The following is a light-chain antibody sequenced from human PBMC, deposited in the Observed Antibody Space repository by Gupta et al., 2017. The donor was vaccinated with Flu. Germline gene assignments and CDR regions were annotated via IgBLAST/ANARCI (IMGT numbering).Light chain of an antibody. CDR3: QQYYNTPRT. V-gene: IGKV4-1*01. J-gene: IGKJ5*01. Sequence: DIVLTQPPASLGVSLGERVSINCQSSQSVFSSSHDMNSLAWYQKKPGQPPKLLIYWATVRESGVPARFSGSGSGTDFTLTIGSLQAEDVAVYYCQQYYNTPRTFGQGTRLEIK. CDR1: QSVFSSSHDMNS. CDR2: WAT.